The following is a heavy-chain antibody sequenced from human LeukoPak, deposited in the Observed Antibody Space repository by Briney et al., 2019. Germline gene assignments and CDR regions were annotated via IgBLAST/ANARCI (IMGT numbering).Heavy chain of an antibody. CDR1: GYTSTGYY. D-gene: IGHD2-2*01. J-gene: IGHJ4*02. Sequence: ASVKVSCKASGYTSTGYYMHWVRQAPGQGLEWMGWINPNSGGTNYAQKFQGWVTMTRDTSISTAYMELSRLRSDDTAVYYCARQGCSSTSCYFFDYWGQGTLVTVSS. V-gene: IGHV1-2*04. CDR2: INPNSGGT. CDR3: ARQGCSSTSCYFFDY.